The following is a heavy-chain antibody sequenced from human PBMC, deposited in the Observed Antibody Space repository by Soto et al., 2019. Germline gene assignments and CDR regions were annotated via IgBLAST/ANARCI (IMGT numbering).Heavy chain of an antibody. V-gene: IGHV4-59*01. CDR1: GGSISSYY. D-gene: IGHD6-13*01. CDR3: ARGRRAAGGMSEWFDP. J-gene: IGHJ5*02. CDR2: SYYSGST. Sequence: QVQLQESGPGLVKPSETLSLTCTVSGGSISSYYWSWIRQPPGKGLEWIGYSYYSGSTNYNPSLKSRVTISVDTSKNQFSLELSSVTAADTAVYYCARGRRAAGGMSEWFDPWGQGTLVTVSS.